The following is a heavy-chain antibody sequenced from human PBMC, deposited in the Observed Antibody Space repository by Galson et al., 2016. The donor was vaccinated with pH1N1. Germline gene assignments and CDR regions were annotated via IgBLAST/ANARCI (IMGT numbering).Heavy chain of an antibody. Sequence: LEWLSAISGNGGTTYYADSVKGRFTISRDNSKNTLFLQMNSLRAEDTAMYYCVRAVGRAEAHWGQGTLVTVSS. J-gene: IGHJ4*02. V-gene: IGHV3-23*01. D-gene: IGHD1-26*01. CDR3: VRAVGRAEAH. CDR2: ISGNGGTT.